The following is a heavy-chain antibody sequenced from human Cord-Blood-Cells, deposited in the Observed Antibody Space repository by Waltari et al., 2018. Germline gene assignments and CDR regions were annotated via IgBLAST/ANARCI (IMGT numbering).Heavy chain of an antibody. CDR1: GFTFSSYS. D-gene: IGHD2-2*01. CDR2: ISSSSTI. V-gene: IGHV3-48*02. CDR3: ARDGGYCSSTSCYPNWFDP. Sequence: EVQLVESGGGLVQPGGSLRLSCAASGFTFSSYSMNWVRQAPGKGLEWVSYISSSSTIYYADSVKGRFTISRDNAKNSLYLQMNSLRDEDTAVYYCARDGGYCSSTSCYPNWFDPWGQGTLVTVSS. J-gene: IGHJ5*02.